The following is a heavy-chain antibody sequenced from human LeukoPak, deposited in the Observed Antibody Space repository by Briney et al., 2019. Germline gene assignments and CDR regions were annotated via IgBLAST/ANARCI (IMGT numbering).Heavy chain of an antibody. CDR2: IYTSGST. Sequence: SQTLSLTCTVSGGSISSGSYYWSWIRQPAGKGLEWIGRIYTSGSTNYNPSLKSRVTISVDMSKKQFSLKLSSVTAADTAVYYCAGNYYGSGSYYSEDRYWGQGTLVTVSS. V-gene: IGHV4-61*02. CDR1: GGSISSGSYY. D-gene: IGHD3-10*01. J-gene: IGHJ4*02. CDR3: AGNYYGSGSYYSEDRY.